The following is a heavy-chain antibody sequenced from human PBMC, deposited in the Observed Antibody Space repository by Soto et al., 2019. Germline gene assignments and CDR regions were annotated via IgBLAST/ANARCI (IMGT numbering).Heavy chain of an antibody. V-gene: IGHV3-15*01. CDR3: TTRGNYYYYYGIDA. D-gene: IGHD3-10*01. CDR1: GFSFSHAW. J-gene: IGHJ6*02. Sequence: GGSLRLSCAAAGFSFSHAWMTWVRQAPGKGLEWVGHISSRVHGATADYAAPVKGRVTISRDDSESTLYLEMNRLKTEDTGIYYCTTRGNYYYYYGIDAWGQGTTVTVSS. CDR2: ISSRVHGATA.